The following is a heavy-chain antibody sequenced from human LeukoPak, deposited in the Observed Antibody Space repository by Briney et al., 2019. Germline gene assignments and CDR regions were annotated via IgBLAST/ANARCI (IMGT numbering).Heavy chain of an antibody. V-gene: IGHV3-21*01. CDR2: ISSSSSYI. CDR1: GFSFSDYT. CDR3: ARGYGRADY. J-gene: IGHJ4*02. Sequence: GGSLRLSCAGSGFSFSDYTMNWVRQAPGKGLEWVSSISSSSSYIYYADSVKGRFTISRDNAKNSLYLQMNSLRAEDTAVYYCARGYGRADYWGQGTLVSVPS. D-gene: IGHD5-18*01.